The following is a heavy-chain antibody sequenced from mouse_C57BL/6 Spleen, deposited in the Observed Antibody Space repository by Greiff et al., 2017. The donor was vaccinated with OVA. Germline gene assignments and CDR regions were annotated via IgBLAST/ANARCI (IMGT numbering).Heavy chain of an antibody. Sequence: VQLKESGAELVRPGTSVKVSCKASGYAFTNYLIEWVKQRPGQGLEWIGVINPGSGGTNYNEKFKGKATLTADKSSSTAYMQLSSLTSEDSAVYFCARWAVEETGFDYWGQGTTLTVSS. D-gene: IGHD1-1*01. V-gene: IGHV1-54*01. CDR2: INPGSGGT. CDR1: GYAFTNYL. CDR3: ARWAVEETGFDY. J-gene: IGHJ2*01.